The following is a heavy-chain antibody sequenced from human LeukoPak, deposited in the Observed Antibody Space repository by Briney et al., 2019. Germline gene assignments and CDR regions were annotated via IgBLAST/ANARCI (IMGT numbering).Heavy chain of an antibody. CDR1: GGSISSSDYY. CDR3: ARRRTSGASSPPLLAP. J-gene: IGHJ5*02. D-gene: IGHD1-26*01. CDR2: IYYSGST. V-gene: IGHV4-39*01. Sequence: PSQTLSLTCTVSGGSISSSDYYWDWIRQPPGKGLEWIGGIYYSGSTYYNPSLKSRVTISVDTSKNQFSLKLTSMTAADTAVYYCARRRTSGASSPPLLAPWGQGILVTVSS.